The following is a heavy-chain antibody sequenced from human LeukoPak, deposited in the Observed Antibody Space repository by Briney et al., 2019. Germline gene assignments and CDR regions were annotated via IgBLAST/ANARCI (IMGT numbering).Heavy chain of an antibody. CDR3: ARPREEGTAMGLRAFDI. Sequence: GESLQIPCQGSGYSFTTYWIGWVRQVPGKGLEWMGIIYPGDSDVRYSPSFQGQVTILADKSISTAYLQWSSLKASDTAMYYCARPREEGTAMGLRAFDIWGQGTMVTVSS. D-gene: IGHD5-18*01. CDR2: IYPGDSDV. J-gene: IGHJ3*02. CDR1: GYSFTTYW. V-gene: IGHV5-51*01.